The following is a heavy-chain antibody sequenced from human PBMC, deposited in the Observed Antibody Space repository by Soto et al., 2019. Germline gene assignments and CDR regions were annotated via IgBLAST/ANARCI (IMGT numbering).Heavy chain of an antibody. CDR2: ISSSSSYI. CDR3: ARDTGYYDFWSGAERVELDY. Sequence: EVQLVESGGGLVKPGGSLRLSCAASGFTFSSYSMNWVRQAPGKGLEWVSSISSSSSYIYYADSVKGRFTISRDNAKNSLYLQMNSLRAEDTAVYYCARDTGYYDFWSGAERVELDYWGHGTLVTVSS. V-gene: IGHV3-21*01. J-gene: IGHJ4*01. CDR1: GFTFSSYS. D-gene: IGHD3-3*01.